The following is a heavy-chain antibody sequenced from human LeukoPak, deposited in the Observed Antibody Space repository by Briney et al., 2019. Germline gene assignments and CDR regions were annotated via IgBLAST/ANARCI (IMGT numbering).Heavy chain of an antibody. V-gene: IGHV3-23*01. CDR1: GFTFSTYS. D-gene: IGHD2-15*01. CDR3: AKPLLGYCSGGSCYSGAYDI. CDR2: ISGGGGAT. Sequence: GGSLRLSCAASGFTFSTYSMTWVRQAPGKGLEWVSVISGGGGATYYADSVKGRFTISRDNSRNTLYLQMNSLSAEDTAVYYCAKPLLGYCSGGSCYSGAYDIWGQGTMVTVSS. J-gene: IGHJ3*02.